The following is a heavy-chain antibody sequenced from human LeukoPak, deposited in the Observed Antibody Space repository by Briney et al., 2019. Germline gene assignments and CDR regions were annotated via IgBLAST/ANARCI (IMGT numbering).Heavy chain of an antibody. D-gene: IGHD6-13*01. Sequence: GPSVKVSCQASGYVFTGYFMHWVRQTPGQGLEWMGWINPKSGVTTYAQEFQGRVTMTRDTSTSTAYMEVNRLRSDDTAIYFCARVAAFIAAAELDYWGQGTPVIVSS. V-gene: IGHV1-2*02. CDR1: GYVFTGYF. CDR3: ARVAAFIAAAELDY. CDR2: INPKSGVT. J-gene: IGHJ4*02.